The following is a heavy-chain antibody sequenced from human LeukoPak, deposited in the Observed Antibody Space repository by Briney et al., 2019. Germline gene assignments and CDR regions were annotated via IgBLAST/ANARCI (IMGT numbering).Heavy chain of an antibody. CDR1: GGSISSSSYF. CDR2: IYYTGST. CDR3: ARDGTSAGAGDAFDI. J-gene: IGHJ3*02. D-gene: IGHD6-13*01. Sequence: SGTLSLTCTVSGGSISSSSYFWGWIRQPPGKGLEWIGTIYYTGSTYYNPSLKSRVTISVDTSKNQFSLNLSSVTAADTAVYYCARDGTSAGAGDAFDIWGQGTMVTVSS. V-gene: IGHV4-39*07.